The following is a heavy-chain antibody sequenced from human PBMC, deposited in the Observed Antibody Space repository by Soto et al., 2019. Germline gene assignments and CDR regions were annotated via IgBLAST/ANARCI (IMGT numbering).Heavy chain of an antibody. CDR2: ISGGGGTI. Sequence: RQTPGKGLEWVSGISGGGGTINYADSEKGRFTLSRDNSKNTVYLQMNSLRAEDTVVYYCAKDFFFQAQDGIRDL. J-gene: IGHJ2*01. CDR3: AKDFFFQAQDGIRDL. V-gene: IGHV3-23*01. D-gene: IGHD2-21*01.